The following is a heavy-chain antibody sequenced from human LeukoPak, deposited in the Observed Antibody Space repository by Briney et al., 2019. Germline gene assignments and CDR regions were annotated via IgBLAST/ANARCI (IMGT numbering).Heavy chain of an antibody. CDR1: GYTFTSYY. V-gene: IGHV1-46*01. CDR3: ARDWGAAAGTTPFGY. CDR2: INPSGGST. J-gene: IGHJ4*02. Sequence: ASVKVSCKASGYTFTSYYMHWVRQAPGQGLEWMGIINPSGGSTSYAQKFQGRVTITADKSTSTAYMELSSLRSEDTAVYYCARDWGAAAGTTPFGYWGQGTLVTVSS. D-gene: IGHD6-13*01.